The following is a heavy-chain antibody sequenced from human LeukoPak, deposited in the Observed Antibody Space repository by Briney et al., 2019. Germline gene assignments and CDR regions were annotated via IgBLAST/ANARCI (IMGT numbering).Heavy chain of an antibody. Sequence: GESLKISCKGSGYSFTGYWIGWVRQMPGKGLEWMGIIYPSDSDTRYSPSFQGQVTISADKSITTAYLQWSSLKASDTAMYYCATQGYCSGNSCPENPSWFDPWGQGTLVTVSS. D-gene: IGHD2-15*01. CDR2: IYPSDSDT. CDR1: GYSFTGYW. J-gene: IGHJ5*02. CDR3: ATQGYCSGNSCPENPSWFDP. V-gene: IGHV5-51*01.